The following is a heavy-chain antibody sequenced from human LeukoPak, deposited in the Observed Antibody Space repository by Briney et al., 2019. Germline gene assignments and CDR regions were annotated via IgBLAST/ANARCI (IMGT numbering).Heavy chain of an antibody. CDR1: GFTFRNYN. Sequence: GGSLRLSCSASGFTFRNYNMNWVGQAPGKGVEGVSYVSSSSNTIYYADSVKGRFTISRDNAKNSLYLHVNSLRDEDTAVYYCARDLWYYYGSDIDALDIWGQGTMVTVSA. CDR3: ARDLWYYYGSDIDALDI. V-gene: IGHV3-48*02. J-gene: IGHJ3*02. D-gene: IGHD3-10*01. CDR2: VSSSSNTI.